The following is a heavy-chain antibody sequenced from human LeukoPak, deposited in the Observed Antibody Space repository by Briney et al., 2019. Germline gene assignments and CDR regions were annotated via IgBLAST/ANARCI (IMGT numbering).Heavy chain of an antibody. CDR3: ARVKYYDSSGYYYFEY. CDR1: GGSISSNY. D-gene: IGHD3-22*01. CDR2: IYSSGST. Sequence: SETLSLTCSVSGGSISSNYWSWIRQPAGKGLEWIGRIYSSGSTNYNPSLKSRLIMSVDTSKNQFSLRLSSVTAADTAVYFCARVKYYDSSGYYYFEYWGQGILVTVSS. J-gene: IGHJ4*02. V-gene: IGHV4-4*07.